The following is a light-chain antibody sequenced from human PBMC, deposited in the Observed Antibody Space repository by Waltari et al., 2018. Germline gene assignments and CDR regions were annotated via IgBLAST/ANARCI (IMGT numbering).Light chain of an antibody. J-gene: IGKJ1*01. CDR1: RSMSSW. CDR2: KAS. V-gene: IGKV1-5*03. Sequence: DIQMTQSPSTVSASVGDRVTITCRASRSMSSWLAWYQQTPGKAPKLLIHKASTLERGVPSRFSGSGSGTEFTLTISSLQPDDFATYYCQQYRTFGQGTKVEIK. CDR3: QQYRT.